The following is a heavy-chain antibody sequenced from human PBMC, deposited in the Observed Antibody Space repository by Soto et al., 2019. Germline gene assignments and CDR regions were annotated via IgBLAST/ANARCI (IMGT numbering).Heavy chain of an antibody. CDR1: GFTFNSYA. Sequence: EVVLLESGGGLVEPGGSLRLSCAASGFTFNSYAMTWVRLAPGKGLEWVSGISGSGANTYYVDSVRGRFTIYRDNSKNTLFLQLSSLRAEDTAIYYCAKSSTVTTGYYYSYGLDVWGQGITVTVSS. D-gene: IGHD4-17*01. J-gene: IGHJ6*02. V-gene: IGHV3-23*01. CDR2: ISGSGANT. CDR3: AKSSTVTTGYYYSYGLDV.